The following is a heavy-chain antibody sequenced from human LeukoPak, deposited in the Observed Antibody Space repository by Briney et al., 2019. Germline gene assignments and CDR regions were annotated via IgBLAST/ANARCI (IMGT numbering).Heavy chain of an antibody. J-gene: IGHJ4*02. V-gene: IGHV1-18*01. CDR2: ISAYNGNT. Sequence: ASVKVSCKPSGYTSTTYGISWGPQAPGQGLEWMGWISAYNGNTNYAQKLQGRVTMTTDTSTSTAYMELRRLRSDDAAVYYCERVRTYSGSYAWTFDYWGQGTLVTVSS. CDR1: GYTSTTYG. CDR3: ERVRTYSGSYAWTFDY. D-gene: IGHD1-26*01.